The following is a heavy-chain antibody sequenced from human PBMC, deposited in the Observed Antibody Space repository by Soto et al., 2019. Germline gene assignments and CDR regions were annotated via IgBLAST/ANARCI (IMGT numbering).Heavy chain of an antibody. D-gene: IGHD5-18*01. J-gene: IGHJ4*02. Sequence: SGPTLVNPTQTLTXTCTFSGFSLSTSGKCERWKRQPPGKALEWLAVIDKDDDKYYSTPLKTRLTISKDTSKNQVVLTMTNMDPVDTATYYCARGKGYTYGYDYWGQGTLVTVSS. V-gene: IGHV2-70*01. CDR3: ARGKGYTYGYDY. CDR2: IDKDDDK. CDR1: GFSLSTSGKC.